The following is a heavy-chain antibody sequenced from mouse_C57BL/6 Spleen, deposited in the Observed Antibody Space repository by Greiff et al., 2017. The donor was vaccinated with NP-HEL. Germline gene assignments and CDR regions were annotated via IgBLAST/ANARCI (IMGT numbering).Heavy chain of an antibody. CDR1: GFTFSSYG. Sequence: EVKLMESGGDLVKPGGSLKLSCAASGFTFSSYGMSWVRQTPDKRLEWVATISSGGSYTYYPDSVKGRFTISRDNAKNTLYLQMSSLKSEDTAMYYCARRYVHYYGSSYWYFDVWGTGTTVTVSS. CDR3: ARRYVHYYGSSYWYFDV. D-gene: IGHD1-1*01. J-gene: IGHJ1*03. V-gene: IGHV5-6*02. CDR2: ISSGGSYT.